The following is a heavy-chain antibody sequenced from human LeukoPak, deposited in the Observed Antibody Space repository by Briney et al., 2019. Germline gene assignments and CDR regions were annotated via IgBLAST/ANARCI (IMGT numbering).Heavy chain of an antibody. J-gene: IGHJ6*04. CDR3: SREDFGVALGGV. CDR2: IYHIGSN. D-gene: IGHD3-3*01. CDR1: GGAFSGYY. Sequence: SETLPLTCPVCGGAFSGYYWIWLRQSRDKGLEWMAQIYHIGSNNYNPSLVRRGTISLDLCKSQFSFLFTNVPAADTGVCYCSREDFGVALGGVWSRGPTVTVSS. V-gene: IGHV4-34*01.